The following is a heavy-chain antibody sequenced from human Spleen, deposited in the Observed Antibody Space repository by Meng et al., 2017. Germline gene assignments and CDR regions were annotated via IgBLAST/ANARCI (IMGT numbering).Heavy chain of an antibody. V-gene: IGHV4-59*01. Sequence: GSLRLSCTVSGGSISGYHWSWIRQPPGKGLECIGYMYYSGSPTYNPSLKSRVTFSVDTSKNQFSLKLSSVTAADTAVYYCARYYYGYLNAMDVWGQGTTVTVSS. D-gene: IGHD3-10*01. CDR1: GGSISGYH. J-gene: IGHJ6*02. CDR3: ARYYYGYLNAMDV. CDR2: MYYSGSP.